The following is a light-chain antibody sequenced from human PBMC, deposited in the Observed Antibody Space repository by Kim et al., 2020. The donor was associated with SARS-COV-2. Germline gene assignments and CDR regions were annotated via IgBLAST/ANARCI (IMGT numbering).Light chain of an antibody. V-gene: IGLV2-14*01. CDR3: TSFTRSSTWV. Sequence: QSVVTQPASVSGSPGQSIAISCTGTSSDVGGYNYVSWFQQHPGKAPKVIIYDVNKRPSGVSDRFSGSKSGNTASLTISGLQAEDEADYYCTSFTRSSTWVFGGGTQLTVL. CDR2: DVN. CDR1: SSDVGGYNY. J-gene: IGLJ3*02.